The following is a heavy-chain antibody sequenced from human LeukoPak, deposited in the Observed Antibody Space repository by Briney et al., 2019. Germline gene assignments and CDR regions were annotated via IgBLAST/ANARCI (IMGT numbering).Heavy chain of an antibody. CDR3: ARRAGTTVTTKFDY. D-gene: IGHD4-17*01. CDR2: IYYSGST. V-gene: IGHV4-30-4*07. J-gene: IGHJ4*02. Sequence: PSETLSLTCAVSGGSISSGGYSWSWIRQPPGKGLEWIGYIYYSGSTYYNPSLKSRVTISVDASKNQFSLKLNSVTAADTAVYYCARRAGTTVTTKFDYWGQGSLVTVSS. CDR1: GGSISSGGYS.